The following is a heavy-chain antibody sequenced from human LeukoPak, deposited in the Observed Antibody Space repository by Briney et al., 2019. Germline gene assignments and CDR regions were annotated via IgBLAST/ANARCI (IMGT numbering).Heavy chain of an antibody. CDR3: ARERNRGYSYGYRWFDP. D-gene: IGHD5-18*01. CDR2: IIPIFGTA. V-gene: IGHV1-69*13. J-gene: IGHJ5*02. CDR1: GGTFSSFA. Sequence: ASVKVSCKASGGTFSSFAISWVRQAPGQGLEWMGGIIPIFGTANYAQKFQGRVTITADESTSTAYMELSSLRSEDTAVYYCARERNRGYSYGYRWFDPWGQGTLVTVSS.